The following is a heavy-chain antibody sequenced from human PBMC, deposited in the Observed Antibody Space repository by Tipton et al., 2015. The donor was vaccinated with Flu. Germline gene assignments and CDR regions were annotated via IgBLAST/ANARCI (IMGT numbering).Heavy chain of an antibody. V-gene: IGHV4-31*03. CDR2: IYYSGST. Sequence: TLSLTCTVSGGSISSGGYYWSWIRQHPGKGLEWIGYIYYSGSTYYNPSLKSRVTISVDTSKNQFSLKLSSVTAADTAVYYCARWNSEGAADYWGQGTLVIVSS. J-gene: IGHJ4*02. D-gene: IGHD1-26*01. CDR1: GGSISSGGYY. CDR3: ARWNSEGAADY.